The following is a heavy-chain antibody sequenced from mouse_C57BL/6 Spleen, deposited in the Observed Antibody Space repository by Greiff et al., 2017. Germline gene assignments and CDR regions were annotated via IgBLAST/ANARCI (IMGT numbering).Heavy chain of an antibody. CDR2: ISSGRSTI. CDR1: GFTFSDYG. Sequence: EVMLVESGGGLVKPGGSLKLSCAASGFTFSDYGMHWVRQAPEKGLEWVAYISSGRSTIYYADTVKGRFTISRDNDKNTLFLQMTSLRSEDTAMYYCARLGYYAMDYWGQGTSVTVSS. V-gene: IGHV5-17*01. CDR3: ARLGYYAMDY. J-gene: IGHJ4*01. D-gene: IGHD3-3*01.